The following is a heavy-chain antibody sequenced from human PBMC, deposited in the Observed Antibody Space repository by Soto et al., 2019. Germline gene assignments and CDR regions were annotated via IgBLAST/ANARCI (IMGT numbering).Heavy chain of an antibody. D-gene: IGHD3-16*02. CDR3: ARVMITFGGVIVSPDAFDI. V-gene: IGHV4-59*11. CDR1: GGSISSHY. CDR2: IYYSGST. J-gene: IGHJ3*02. Sequence: PSETLSLTWTVSGGSISSHYWSWIRQPPGKGLEWIGYIYYSGSTNYNPSLKSRVTISVDTSKNQFSLKLSSVTAADTAVYYCARVMITFGGVIVSPDAFDIWGQGTMVTVSS.